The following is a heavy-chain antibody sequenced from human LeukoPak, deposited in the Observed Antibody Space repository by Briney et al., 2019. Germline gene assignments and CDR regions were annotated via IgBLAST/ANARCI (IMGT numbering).Heavy chain of an antibody. CDR3: ARQRAGYTTGWYSFDY. D-gene: IGHD6-19*01. V-gene: IGHV4-59*08. CDR2: VYYSGST. CDR1: GGSISSYY. Sequence: PSETLSLTCTVSGGSISSYYWSWIRQPPGKGLEWIGSVYYSGSTYYIPSLKSRVTISVDTSKNQVSLKLSSVTAADTAVYYCARQRAGYTTGWYSFDYWGQGTRVTVSS. J-gene: IGHJ4*02.